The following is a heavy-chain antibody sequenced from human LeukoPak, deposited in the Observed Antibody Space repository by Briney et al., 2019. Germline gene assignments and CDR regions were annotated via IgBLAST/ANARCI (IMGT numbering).Heavy chain of an antibody. V-gene: IGHV4-39*07. Sequence: PSETLSLTCTVSGGSISSSVYYWGWIRQSPGKGLEWIGSIFHSGSTSYNPSLKSRVTISVDTSKNQFSLKLSSVTAADTAVYYCARVSCSGGSCYPLNFDYWGQGTLVTVSS. CDR1: GGSISSSVYY. D-gene: IGHD2-15*01. CDR3: ARVSCSGGSCYPLNFDY. CDR2: IFHSGST. J-gene: IGHJ4*02.